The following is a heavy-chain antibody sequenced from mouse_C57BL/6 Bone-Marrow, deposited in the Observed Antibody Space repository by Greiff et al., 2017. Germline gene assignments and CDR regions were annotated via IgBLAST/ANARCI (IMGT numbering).Heavy chain of an antibody. V-gene: IGHV1-19*01. Sequence: EVQLQQSGPVLVKPGASVKMSCKASGYTFTDYYMKWVKQSHGKSLEWIGVIIPYNGGTNYNQKFKGKATLTVDKSSSTAYLELNSLTSEGSSVYYYARGVYDCDWTWFAYWGQGTLVTVSA. CDR2: IIPYNGGT. CDR3: ARGVYDCDWTWFAY. J-gene: IGHJ3*01. D-gene: IGHD2-4*01. CDR1: GYTFTDYY.